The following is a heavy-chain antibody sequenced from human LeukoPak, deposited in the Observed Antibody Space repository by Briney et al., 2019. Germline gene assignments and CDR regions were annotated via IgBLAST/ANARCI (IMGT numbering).Heavy chain of an antibody. D-gene: IGHD2-15*01. J-gene: IGHJ3*02. CDR1: GGSVSSGRYY. CDR3: VAFCSGGSCYSADAFDI. V-gene: IGHV4-61*01. CDR2: IYYSGST. Sequence: SETLSLTCTVAGGSVSSGRYYWSWIRQPPGKGLEWIGYIYYSGSTNYNPSLKSRVTISVDTSKNQFSLKLSSVTAADTAVYQCVAFCSGGSCYSADAFDIWGQGTMVTVSS.